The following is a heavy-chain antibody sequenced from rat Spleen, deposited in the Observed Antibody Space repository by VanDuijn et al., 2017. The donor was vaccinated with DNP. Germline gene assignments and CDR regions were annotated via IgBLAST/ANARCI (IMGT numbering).Heavy chain of an antibody. J-gene: IGHJ2*01. V-gene: IGHV5-27*01. CDR3: ATSLTGRA. CDR2: VGPSGGSI. CDR1: GFTFSNYD. Sequence: EVQLVESGGGLVQPGRSLKLSCAASGFTFSNYDMAWVRQAPTKGLEWVGSVGPSGGSIYYRDSVKGRFTISRDDAKSTLHLQMDSLRSEDTATYYCATSLTGRAWGQGVMVTVSS. D-gene: IGHD5-1*01.